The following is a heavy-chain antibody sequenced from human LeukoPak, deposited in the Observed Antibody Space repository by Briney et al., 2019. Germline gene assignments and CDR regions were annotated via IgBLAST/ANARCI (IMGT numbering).Heavy chain of an antibody. V-gene: IGHV3-7*03. J-gene: IGHJ4*02. CDR3: TKDSDLDY. CDR1: GFIFSSYW. Sequence: GGSLRLSCAASGFIFSSYWMSWVRQAPGKGLEWVANIKQDGSEKYYVDSVKGRFTISRDNAKKSLYLQMNSLRAEDTAIYYCTKDSDLDYWGQGTLVTVSS. CDR2: IKQDGSEK.